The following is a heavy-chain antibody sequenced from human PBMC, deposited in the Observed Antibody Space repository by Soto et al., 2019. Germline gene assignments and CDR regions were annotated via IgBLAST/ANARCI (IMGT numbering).Heavy chain of an antibody. CDR2: MNPKSGHT. D-gene: IGHD1-1*01. J-gene: IGHJ4*02. V-gene: IGHV1-8*01. CDR1: GYSFSDYS. CDR3: ARRMPDGKFDS. Sequence: QVQLVQSGAEVKKPGASVKVSCKASGYSFSDYSINWVRQAPGQGLEWMGWMNPKSGHTAHAQKIQGRVTLTRDTSINTVYMELSSLTSGDTAVYFCARRMPDGKFDSWGQGTQVTVSS.